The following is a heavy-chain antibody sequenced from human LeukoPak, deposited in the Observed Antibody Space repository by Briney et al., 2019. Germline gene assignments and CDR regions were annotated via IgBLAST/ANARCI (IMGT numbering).Heavy chain of an antibody. V-gene: IGHV5-51*01. CDR1: GYSFTTYW. J-gene: IGHJ4*02. D-gene: IGHD6-13*01. CDR3: AAAAPNTAGWHY. Sequence: GESLQISGKGSGYSFTTYWIGWVRQMPGKGLEWMGIMYPADSDIRYSPSFQGQVTISADKSISTAFLQWSSLKASDTAMYYCAAAAPNTAGWHYWGQGTLVTVSS. CDR2: MYPADSDI.